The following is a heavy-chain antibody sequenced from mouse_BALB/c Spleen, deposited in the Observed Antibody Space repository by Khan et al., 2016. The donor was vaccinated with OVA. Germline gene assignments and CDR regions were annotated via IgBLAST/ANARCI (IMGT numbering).Heavy chain of an antibody. CDR3: RRGCTY. CDR1: GYSITSDYA. J-gene: IGHJ3*01. CDR2: ISYSGST. Sequence: EVQLQESGPGLVKPSQSLSLTCTVTGYSITSDYAWNWIRQFPGNKLEWMGYISYSGSTSYTPSLKSRISITRDTSKNPFFLQLNSVTTEDTATYYCRRGCTYWGQGTLVTVSA. V-gene: IGHV3-2*02.